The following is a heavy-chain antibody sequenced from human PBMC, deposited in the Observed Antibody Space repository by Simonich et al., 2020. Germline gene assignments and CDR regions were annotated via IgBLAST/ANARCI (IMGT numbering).Heavy chain of an antibody. CDR1: GFTFDDYA. CDR2: FSWNSGSI. J-gene: IGHJ4*02. V-gene: IGHV3-9*01. CDR3: AKDMGYCSGGSCYYFDY. D-gene: IGHD2-15*01. Sequence: EVQLVESGGGLVQPGMSLRLSCAASGFTFDDYAMHWVRQAPGKGLDWVSGFSWNSGSIGDADSWKGRFTISRDDAKNSLYLQMNSLRAEDTALYYCAKDMGYCSGGSCYYFDYWGQGTLVTVSS.